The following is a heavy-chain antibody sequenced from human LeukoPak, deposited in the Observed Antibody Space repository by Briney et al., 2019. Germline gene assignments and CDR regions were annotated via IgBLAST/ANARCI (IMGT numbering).Heavy chain of an antibody. D-gene: IGHD3-10*02. CDR2: ISSSSSTI. V-gene: IGHV3-48*01. CDR3: AELGITMIGGV. CDR1: GFTFSGSA. Sequence: PGGSLRLSCAASGFTFSGSAMHWVRQASGKGLEWVSYISSSSSTIYYADSVKGRFTISRDSSKNTLYLQMNSLRAEDTAVYYCAELGITMIGGVWGKGTTVTISS. J-gene: IGHJ6*04.